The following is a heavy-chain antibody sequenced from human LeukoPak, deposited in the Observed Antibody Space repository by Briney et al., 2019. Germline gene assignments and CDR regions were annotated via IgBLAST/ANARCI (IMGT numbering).Heavy chain of an antibody. J-gene: IGHJ4*02. CDR3: TVRERLDY. CDR2: ISGSGSTT. D-gene: IGHD1-26*01. Sequence: GGSLRLSCAASGFTFSSYAVSWVRQAPGKGLEWVSNISGSGSTTYYADSVKGRFTISRDNAKNTLYLQMNSLKTEDTAVYYCTVRERLDYWGQGTLVTVSS. V-gene: IGHV3-23*01. CDR1: GFTFSSYA.